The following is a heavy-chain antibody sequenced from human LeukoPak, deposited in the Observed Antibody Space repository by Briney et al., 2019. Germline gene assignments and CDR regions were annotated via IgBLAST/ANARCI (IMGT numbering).Heavy chain of an antibody. V-gene: IGHV3-11*06. CDR1: GGSISSGGYS. J-gene: IGHJ4*02. D-gene: IGHD4-17*01. CDR3: ARGGGDGDPFDY. CDR2: ISSSSSYT. Sequence: PSETLSLTCTVSGGSISSGGYSWSWIRQHPGKGLEWVSYISSSSSYTNYADSVKGRFTISRDNAKNSLYLQMNSLRAEDTAVYYCARGGGDGDPFDYWGQGTLVTVSS.